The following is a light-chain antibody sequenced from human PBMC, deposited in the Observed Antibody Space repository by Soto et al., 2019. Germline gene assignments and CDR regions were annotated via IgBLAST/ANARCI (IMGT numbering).Light chain of an antibody. CDR1: SSDVDGYNY. J-gene: IGLJ3*02. V-gene: IGLV2-14*01. CDR2: EVS. Sequence: QSALTQPASVSGSPGQSITISCTGTSSDVDGYNYVSWYQQHPGKAPKLMIYEVSNRPSGVSNRFSGSKSGNTASLTISGLQAEDEADYYCSSYTSSSTPLWVFGGGTKLTVL. CDR3: SSYTSSSTPLWV.